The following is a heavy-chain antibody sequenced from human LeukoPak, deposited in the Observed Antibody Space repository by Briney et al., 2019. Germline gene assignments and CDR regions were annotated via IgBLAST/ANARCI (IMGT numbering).Heavy chain of an antibody. V-gene: IGHV4-38-2*02. Sequence: PSETLSLTCTVSGYSIGSGYYWGWIRQPPGKGLECIGSIYHRGSTYYNPSLRSRVTISVDTSKNQFSLKLSSVTAADTAVYYCASALNYDSGTFPPFDYWGQGTLVTVSS. J-gene: IGHJ4*02. CDR1: GYSIGSGYY. D-gene: IGHD3-10*01. CDR2: IYHRGST. CDR3: ASALNYDSGTFPPFDY.